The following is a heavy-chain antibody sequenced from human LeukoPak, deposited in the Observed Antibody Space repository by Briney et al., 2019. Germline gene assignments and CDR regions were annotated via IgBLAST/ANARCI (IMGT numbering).Heavy chain of an antibody. Sequence: GGSLRLSCAASGFTFSSYTMNWVRQAPGKGLEWVSSISSSSSYIYYADSVKGRFTISRDNAKNSLYLQMNSLGAEDTAVYYCAREGQQLVPDYWGQGTLVTVSS. D-gene: IGHD6-13*01. CDR1: GFTFSSYT. V-gene: IGHV3-21*01. CDR2: ISSSSSYI. CDR3: AREGQQLVPDY. J-gene: IGHJ4*02.